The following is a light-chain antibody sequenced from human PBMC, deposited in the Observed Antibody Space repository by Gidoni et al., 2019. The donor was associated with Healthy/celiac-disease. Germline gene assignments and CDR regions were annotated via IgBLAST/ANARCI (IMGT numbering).Light chain of an antibody. J-gene: IGKJ1*01. V-gene: IGKV3-15*01. Sequence: EIVMTQSPATLSVSPGERDTLSCRASQSVSSNLAWYQQKPGQAPRLLIYGASTRATGIPARFSGSGSGTEFTLTISSLQSEDFAVYYCQQYNNWPRTFXXXTKVEIK. CDR3: QQYNNWPRT. CDR1: QSVSSN. CDR2: GAS.